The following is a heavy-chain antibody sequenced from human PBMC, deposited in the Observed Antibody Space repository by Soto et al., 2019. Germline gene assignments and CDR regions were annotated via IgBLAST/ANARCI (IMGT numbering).Heavy chain of an antibody. J-gene: IGHJ3*02. D-gene: IGHD3-22*01. Sequence: LSLTCTVSCGAISSGGYYWSLIRQHPGKGLEWIGYIYYSGSTYYNPSLKSRVTISVDTSKNQFSLKLSSVTAADTAVYYCASGINYYDSSGYYAWGAFDIWGQGTMVTVSS. CDR3: ASGINYYDSSGYYAWGAFDI. CDR2: IYYSGST. CDR1: CGAISSGGYY. V-gene: IGHV4-31*03.